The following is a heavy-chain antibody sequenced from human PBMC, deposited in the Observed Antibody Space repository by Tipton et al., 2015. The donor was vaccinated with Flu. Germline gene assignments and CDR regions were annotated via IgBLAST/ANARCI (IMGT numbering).Heavy chain of an antibody. CDR2: IHPSDSDT. Sequence: VQLVQSGVEVKKPGESLKISCKGFGYSFTNYWIGWVRQMPGKGLEWMGMIHPSDSDTRYSPSFQGQVTISADKSISTVYLQWSSLKASDTAMYFWARPTYGDYVDDGFGTWGQGTKVTVS. CDR1: GYSFTNYW. V-gene: IGHV5-51*03. D-gene: IGHD4-17*01. J-gene: IGHJ3*02. CDR3: ARPTYGDYVDDGFGT.